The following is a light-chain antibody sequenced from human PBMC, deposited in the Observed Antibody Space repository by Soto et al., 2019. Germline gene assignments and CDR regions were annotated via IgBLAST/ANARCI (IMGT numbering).Light chain of an antibody. V-gene: IGKV1-13*02. J-gene: IGKJ4*01. CDR1: QDIGSA. CDR2: DAS. CDR3: QQFDGYPLT. Sequence: ALQLTQSPSSLSASVGDRVTITCRASQDIGSALAWYHQKPGGAPKLLIYDASRLETGVPSRFSGRGSGTDFTLTISNLQPEDFATYYCQQFDGYPLTFGGGTTVDIK.